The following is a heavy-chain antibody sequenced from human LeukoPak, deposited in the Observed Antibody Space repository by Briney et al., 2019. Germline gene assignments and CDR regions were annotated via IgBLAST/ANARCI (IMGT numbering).Heavy chain of an antibody. Sequence: SETLSLTCTVSGGSISSGGYYWSWIRQPPGKGLEWIGYIYHSGSTYYNPSLKSRVTISVDASKNHFSLKLTSVTAADTAVYFCATAYSTSWLDYWGQGTLVTVSS. CDR3: ATAYSTSWLDY. CDR2: IYHSGST. CDR1: GGSISSGGYY. V-gene: IGHV4-30-2*02. D-gene: IGHD6-13*01. J-gene: IGHJ4*02.